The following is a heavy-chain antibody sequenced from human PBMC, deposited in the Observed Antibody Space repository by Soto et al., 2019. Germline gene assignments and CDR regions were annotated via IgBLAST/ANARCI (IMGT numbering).Heavy chain of an antibody. Sequence: QVQLVQSGAEVKKPGSSVKVSCKASGGTFSRYAISWVRQAPGQGLEWMGGIIPIFGTANYAQKFQGRVTIPADEATSTAYMELSSLRSEDPAVYYCARDRCSSTSCHRDYYYYYGMDVWGQGTTVTVSS. D-gene: IGHD2-2*01. V-gene: IGHV1-69*01. CDR2: IIPIFGTA. CDR1: GGTFSRYA. J-gene: IGHJ6*02. CDR3: ARDRCSSTSCHRDYYYYYGMDV.